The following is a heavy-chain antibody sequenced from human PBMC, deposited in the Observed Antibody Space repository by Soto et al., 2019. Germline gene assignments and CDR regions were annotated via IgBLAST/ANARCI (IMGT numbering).Heavy chain of an antibody. CDR3: ARNLRFLGSEKRSRFDY. J-gene: IGHJ4*02. Sequence: PSETLSLTCAVYGGSFSGYYCSWIRQPPGKGLEWIGEINHSGSTNYNPSLKSRVTISVDTSKNQFSLKLSSVTAADTAVYYCARNLRFLGSEKRSRFDYWGQGTLVTVSS. V-gene: IGHV4-34*01. D-gene: IGHD3-3*01. CDR1: GGSFSGYY. CDR2: INHSGST.